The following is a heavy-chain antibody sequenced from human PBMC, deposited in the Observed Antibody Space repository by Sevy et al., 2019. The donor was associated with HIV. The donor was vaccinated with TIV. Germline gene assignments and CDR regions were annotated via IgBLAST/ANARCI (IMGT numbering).Heavy chain of an antibody. CDR1: GFTFGDYA. CDR3: TRDIAPWIQLLDAFDI. CDR2: IRSKAYGGTT. D-gene: IGHD5-18*01. V-gene: IGHV3-49*03. Sequence: GGSLRLSCTASGFTFGDYAMSWFRQAPGKGLEWVGFIRSKAYGGTTEYAAVVKGRFTISRDDYKSIAYQQMNSMKTEDTAVYYCTRDIAPWIQLLDAFDIWGQGTMVTVSS. J-gene: IGHJ3*02.